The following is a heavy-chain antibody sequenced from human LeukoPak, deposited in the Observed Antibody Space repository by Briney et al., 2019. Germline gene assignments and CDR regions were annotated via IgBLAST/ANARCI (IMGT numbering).Heavy chain of an antibody. Sequence: PGGSLRLSCAASGFTFHYYAMHWVRQAPGKGLEWVSGISWSSEIIAYADSVKGRFTISRDNTKNSLYLQMNNLRNEDTALYYCAKDNDYDNNGLDYWGQGTLVTVSS. J-gene: IGHJ4*02. D-gene: IGHD3-22*01. CDR3: AKDNDYDNNGLDY. CDR1: GFTFHYYA. CDR2: ISWSSEII. V-gene: IGHV3-9*01.